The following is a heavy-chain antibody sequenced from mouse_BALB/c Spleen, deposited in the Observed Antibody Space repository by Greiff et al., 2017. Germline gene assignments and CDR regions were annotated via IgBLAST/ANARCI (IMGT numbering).Heavy chain of an antibody. D-gene: IGHD2-13*01. CDR2: ISDGGSYT. J-gene: IGHJ4*01. CDR1: GFTFSDYY. CDR3: AREMDGEAMDY. Sequence: EVQLVESGGGLVKPGGSLKLSCAASGFTFSDYYMYWVRQTPEKRLEWVATISDGGSYTYYPDSVKGRFTISRDNAKNNLYLQMSSLKSEDTAMYYCAREMDGEAMDYWGQGTSVTVSS. V-gene: IGHV5-4*02.